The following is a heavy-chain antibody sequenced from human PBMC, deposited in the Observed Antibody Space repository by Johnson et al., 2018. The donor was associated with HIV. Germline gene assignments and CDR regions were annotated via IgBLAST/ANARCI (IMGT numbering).Heavy chain of an antibody. D-gene: IGHD6-19*01. CDR1: GFTFDAYA. J-gene: IGHJ3*02. CDR3: AKARVRYSSDVDALDI. CDR2: ISWNSDNI. Sequence: QLVESGGGLVQPGRSLRLSCAPSGFTFDAYAMHWVRQAPGKGLEWVSGISWNSDNIAYADSVRGRFTIARDNAKNSLHLQMNSLRAEDTAFYYCAKARVRYSSDVDALDIWGQGTMVTVSS. V-gene: IGHV3-9*01.